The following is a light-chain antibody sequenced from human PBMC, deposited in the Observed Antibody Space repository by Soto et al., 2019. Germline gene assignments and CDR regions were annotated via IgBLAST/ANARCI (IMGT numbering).Light chain of an antibody. J-gene: IGKJ1*01. CDR3: MQRIEFPWT. V-gene: IGKV2-28*01. Sequence: DVVLIQSPLSLLVTPGEPASLFCRSSQSLLHDNKINYVDWYLQKPGQSPQLLIYVGSYRASGVPDRCSGRGSSTDFTLKISRVEAENVGVYYCMQRIEFPWTFGQGTKVDIK. CDR1: QSLLHDNKINY. CDR2: VGS.